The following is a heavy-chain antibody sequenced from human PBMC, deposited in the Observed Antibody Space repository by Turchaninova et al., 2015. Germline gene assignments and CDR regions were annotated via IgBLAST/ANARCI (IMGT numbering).Heavy chain of an antibody. Sequence: VQLVQSGAEVKKTGSSVKVSCTASGGTFSTPAISWVRQAPGQGLEWMGGIIPIFGTANYAQKFQGRVTITADESTSTAYMELSSLRSEDTALYYCARGPDSSTYYYFYWGQGTLVTVPS. CDR1: GGTFSTPA. V-gene: IGHV1-69*12. CDR3: ARGPDSSTYYYFY. CDR2: IIPIFGTA. J-gene: IGHJ4*02. D-gene: IGHD3-22*01.